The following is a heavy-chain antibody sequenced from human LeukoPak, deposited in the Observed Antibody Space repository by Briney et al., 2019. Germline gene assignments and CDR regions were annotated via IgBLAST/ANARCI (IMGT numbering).Heavy chain of an antibody. J-gene: IGHJ4*02. CDR1: GFTFDDYG. D-gene: IGHD3-16*01. CDR2: INWNGGST. CDR3: ARDFWGISRQSVGQHVEVDY. Sequence: PGGSLRLSCAASGFTFDDYGMSSVRQAPGEGLEWVSGINWNGGSTGYADSVKGRFTISRNNAKNSLYLQMNSLRAEDTAVYYCARDFWGISRQSVGQHVEVDYWGQGTLVTVSS. V-gene: IGHV3-20*04.